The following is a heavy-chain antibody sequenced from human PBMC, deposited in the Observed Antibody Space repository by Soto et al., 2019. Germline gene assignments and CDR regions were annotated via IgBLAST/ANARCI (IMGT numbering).Heavy chain of an antibody. CDR1: GGTFSSYT. Sequence: QVQLVQSGAEVKKPGSSVKVSCKASGGTFSSYTISWVRQAPGQGLEWMGRIIPILGIANYAQKFQGRVTLTADKSTRTAYVDVRSLRSKDTAVYYCASSRYYYGSGSYLETWLDYCGQGTLVTVSS. CDR2: IIPILGIA. J-gene: IGHJ4*02. V-gene: IGHV1-69*02. D-gene: IGHD3-10*01. CDR3: ASSRYYYGSGSYLETWLDY.